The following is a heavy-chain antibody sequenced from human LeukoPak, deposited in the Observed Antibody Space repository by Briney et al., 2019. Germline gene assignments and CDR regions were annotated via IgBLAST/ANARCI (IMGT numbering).Heavy chain of an antibody. V-gene: IGHV4-30-2*01. J-gene: IGHJ4*02. CDR3: ARGRSRRFDY. Sequence: SETLSLTCAVSGGSISSGGYSWSWIRQPPGKGLEWIGYIYHSGSTYYNPSLKSRVTISVDRSENQFSLKLSSVTAADTAVYYCARGRSRRFDYWGQGTLVTVSS. CDR1: GGSISSGGYS. CDR2: IYHSGST.